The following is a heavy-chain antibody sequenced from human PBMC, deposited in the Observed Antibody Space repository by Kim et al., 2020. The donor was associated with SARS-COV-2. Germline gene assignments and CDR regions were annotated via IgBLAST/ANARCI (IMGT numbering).Heavy chain of an antibody. CDR2: IKTNTGNP. Sequence: ASVKVSCKASGYTFINYGMNWVRQAPGQGLEWMGWIKTNTGNPAYAQGFTGRFIFSLDTSVSTAYLQISSLKAEDTAVYYCARDVGATVFDYWGQGTLVT. D-gene: IGHD1-26*01. V-gene: IGHV7-4-1*02. J-gene: IGHJ4*02. CDR3: ARDVGATVFDY. CDR1: GYTFINYG.